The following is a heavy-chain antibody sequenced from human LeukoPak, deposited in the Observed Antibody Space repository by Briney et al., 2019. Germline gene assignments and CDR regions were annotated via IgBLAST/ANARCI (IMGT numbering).Heavy chain of an antibody. Sequence: GGSLRLSCVASGFTLSDYCMTWIRQAPGKGLEWVSYISSSGSTIYYADSVKGRFTISRDNAKNSLYLQMNSLRAEDTAVYYCARDPGDIAVASTYFDYWGQGTLVTVSS. J-gene: IGHJ4*02. CDR3: ARDPGDIAVASTYFDY. D-gene: IGHD6-19*01. CDR2: ISSSGSTI. V-gene: IGHV3-11*04. CDR1: GFTLSDYC.